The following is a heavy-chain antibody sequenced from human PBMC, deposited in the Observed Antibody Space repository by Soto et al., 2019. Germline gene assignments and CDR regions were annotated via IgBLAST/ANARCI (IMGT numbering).Heavy chain of an antibody. Sequence: QVQLVQSGAEVKKPGASVKVSCKASGYTFTSFDINWVRQATGQGLEWMGWMNPKSGNTGYAQKFQGRVTMTRDTSMSAVYMELSSLRSDDTAVYYFARGLFPNAMDVWGQETTVTVSS. J-gene: IGHJ6*02. CDR1: GYTFTSFD. V-gene: IGHV1-8*01. CDR3: ARGLFPNAMDV. CDR2: MNPKSGNT.